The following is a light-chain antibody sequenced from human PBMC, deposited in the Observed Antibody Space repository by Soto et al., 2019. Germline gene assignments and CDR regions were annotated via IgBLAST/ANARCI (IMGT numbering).Light chain of an antibody. Sequence: DIQMTQSPSSLSASVGDRVTITCRARQSINNCLSWFQQKPGQAPKLLIYAASSLQSGVPSRFNGSGSGTDFILTIDSLQPEDFATYYCQQTYIAPATFGQGTKVGVK. V-gene: IGKV1-39*01. CDR2: AAS. J-gene: IGKJ1*01. CDR3: QQTYIAPAT. CDR1: QSINNC.